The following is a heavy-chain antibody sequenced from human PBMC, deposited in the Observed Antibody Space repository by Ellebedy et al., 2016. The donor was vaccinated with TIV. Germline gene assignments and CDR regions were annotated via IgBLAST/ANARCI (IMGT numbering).Heavy chain of an antibody. V-gene: IGHV4-39*07. Sequence: SETLSLTXTVSGGSISSTLYYWAWIRQPAGKGLEWIGRIFVTGNSDSNPSLKSRVTMSVDSAKSQFSLKLTSVTAADTAVYYCAREPRTWVRGVRRPLDSWGQGTLVTVSS. CDR2: IFVTGNS. CDR3: AREPRTWVRGVRRPLDS. J-gene: IGHJ4*02. CDR1: GGSISSTLYY. D-gene: IGHD3-10*01.